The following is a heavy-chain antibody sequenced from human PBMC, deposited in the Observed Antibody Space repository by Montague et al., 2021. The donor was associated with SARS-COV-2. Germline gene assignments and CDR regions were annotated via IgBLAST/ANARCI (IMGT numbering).Heavy chain of an antibody. CDR1: GFTSGDYQ. V-gene: IGHV3-7*01. Sequence: SLRLSCAASGFTSGDYQMTWVRQAPGKGLQWVANINQDETAKTCVDSVKGRFTISRDNAKNSLILQMNSLKDEDTAVYYCARSPRGSGTGWLDYWGQGTLVTGSS. D-gene: IGHD3/OR15-3a*01. CDR3: ARSPRGSGTGWLDY. CDR2: INQDETAK. J-gene: IGHJ4*02.